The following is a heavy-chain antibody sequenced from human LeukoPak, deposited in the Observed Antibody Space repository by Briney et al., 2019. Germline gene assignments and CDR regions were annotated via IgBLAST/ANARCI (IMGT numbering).Heavy chain of an antibody. CDR1: GLTFSSYA. CDR2: ISSNGGST. J-gene: IGHJ6*02. CDR3: ARGERLGDYDYYYYGMDV. D-gene: IGHD4-17*01. Sequence: GGSLRLSCAASGLTFSSYAMHWVRQAPGKGLEYVSAISSNGGSTYYANSVKGRFTISRDNSKNTLYLQMGSLRAEDMAVYYCARGERLGDYDYYYYGMDVWGQGTTVTVSS. V-gene: IGHV3-64*01.